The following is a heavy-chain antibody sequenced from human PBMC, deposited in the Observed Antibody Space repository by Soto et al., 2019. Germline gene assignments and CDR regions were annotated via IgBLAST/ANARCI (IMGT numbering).Heavy chain of an antibody. D-gene: IGHD6-13*01. CDR1: GFTFSSYG. V-gene: IGHV3-33*01. CDR2: IWYDGSNK. CDR3: ARDQVVVAAAGGSWFDP. J-gene: IGHJ5*02. Sequence: QVQLVESGGGVVQPGRSRRLSCAASGFTFSSYGMHWVRQAPGKGLERVSVIWYDGSNKYYADSVKGRFTISRDNSKNTLYLQINSLRAEDTAVYYCARDQVVVAAAGGSWFDPWGQGTLVTVSS.